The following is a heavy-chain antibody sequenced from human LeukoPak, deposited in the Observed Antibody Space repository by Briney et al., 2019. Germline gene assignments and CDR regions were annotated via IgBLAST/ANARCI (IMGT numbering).Heavy chain of an antibody. D-gene: IGHD6-6*01. CDR2: MNPNSGNT. CDR3: ARKEIAARPWGFDY. J-gene: IGHJ4*02. CDR1: GYTFTSYD. V-gene: IGHV1-8*01. Sequence: SVKVSCKASGYTFTSYDINWVRQATGQGLEWMGWMNPNSGNTGYAQKFQGRVTMTRNTSISTAYMELSSLRSEDTAVYYCARKEIAARPWGFDYWGQGTLVTVSS.